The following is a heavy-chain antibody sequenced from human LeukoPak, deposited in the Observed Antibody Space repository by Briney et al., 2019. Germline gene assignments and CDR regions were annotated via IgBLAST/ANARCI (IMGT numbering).Heavy chain of an antibody. D-gene: IGHD6-6*01. CDR1: GVSFGGYY. CDR3: ARGGGIDELATSHLLDY. J-gene: IGHJ4*02. Sequence: SETLSLTCAVYGVSFGGYYWSWIRQPPGKGLEWIGESNHSGSTNYNPSRKSRVTISVVPSMNRFSLKLSSVTDADTAVYYCARGGGIDELATSHLLDYWGQGTLVTVSS. V-gene: IGHV4-34*01. CDR2: SNHSGST.